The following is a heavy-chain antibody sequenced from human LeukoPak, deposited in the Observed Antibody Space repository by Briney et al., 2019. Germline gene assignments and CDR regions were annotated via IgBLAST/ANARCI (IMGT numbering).Heavy chain of an antibody. CDR3: AKDSMIVVVYDAFDI. V-gene: IGHV3-23*01. D-gene: IGHD3-22*01. Sequence: GGSLRLSCAASGFTFSSYAMSWVRQAPGKGLEWVSAISGSGGSTYYADSVKGRLTISRDNSKNTLYLQMNSLRAEDTAVYYCAKDSMIVVVYDAFDIWGQGTMVTVSS. J-gene: IGHJ3*02. CDR2: ISGSGGST. CDR1: GFTFSSYA.